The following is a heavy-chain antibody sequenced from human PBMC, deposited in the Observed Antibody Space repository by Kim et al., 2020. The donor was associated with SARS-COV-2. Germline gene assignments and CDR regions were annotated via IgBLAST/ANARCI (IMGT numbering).Heavy chain of an antibody. D-gene: IGHD2-21*01. V-gene: IGHV3-23*01. CDR3: AKALGGSDYSFDS. J-gene: IGHJ4*02. CDR2: FSGSDGT. Sequence: GGSLRLSCAASGFAFSTYAMTWVRQAPGKGLEWVSTFSGSDGTAYADSVKGRFSIFRDNSKNILFLHMNGLRGEDTAVYYCAKALGGSDYSFDSWGQGTLVTVSS. CDR1: GFAFSTYA.